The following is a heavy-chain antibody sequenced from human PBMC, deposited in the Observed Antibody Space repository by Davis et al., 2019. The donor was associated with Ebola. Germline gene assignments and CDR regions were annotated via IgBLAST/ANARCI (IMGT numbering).Heavy chain of an antibody. CDR2: ISSSGSTI. CDR3: AKEGYDYIWGSYRSPLFDY. Sequence: GESLKISCAASGFTFSSYEMNWARQAPGKGLEWVSYISSSGSTIYYADSVKGRFTISRDNSKNTLYLQMNSLRAEDTAVYYCAKEGYDYIWGSYRSPLFDYWGQGTLVTASS. D-gene: IGHD3-16*02. J-gene: IGHJ4*02. CDR1: GFTFSSYE. V-gene: IGHV3-48*03.